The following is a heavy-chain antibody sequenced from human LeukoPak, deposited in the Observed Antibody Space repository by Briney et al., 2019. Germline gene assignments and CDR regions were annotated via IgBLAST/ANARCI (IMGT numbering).Heavy chain of an antibody. CDR3: ARGPITTRSHFDY. CDR1: GYTFTSYG. CDR2: IIPIFATA. Sequence: SVKVSCKASGYTFTSYGISWVRQAPGQGLEWMGGIIPIFATANYAQKFQGRVTITADESTSTAYMELSSLRSEDTAVYYCARGPITTRSHFDYWGQGTLVTVSS. J-gene: IGHJ4*02. D-gene: IGHD3-22*01. V-gene: IGHV1-69*13.